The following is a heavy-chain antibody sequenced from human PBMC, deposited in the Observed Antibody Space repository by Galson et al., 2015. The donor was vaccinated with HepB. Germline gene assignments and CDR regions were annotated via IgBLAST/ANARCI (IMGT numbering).Heavy chain of an antibody. V-gene: IGHV3-48*01. D-gene: IGHD3-3*01. Sequence: SLRLSCAASGFTFSSYSMNWVRQAPGKGLEWVSYISSSSSTIYYADSVKGRFTISRDNAKNSLYLQMNSLRGEDTAVYYCARDGWGRFYTYGMDVWGQGTTVTVSS. CDR3: ARDGWGRFYTYGMDV. CDR1: GFTFSSYS. J-gene: IGHJ6*02. CDR2: ISSSSSTI.